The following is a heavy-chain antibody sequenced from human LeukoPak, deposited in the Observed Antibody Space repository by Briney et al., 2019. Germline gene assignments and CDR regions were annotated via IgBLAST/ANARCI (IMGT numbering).Heavy chain of an antibody. CDR1: GGSISSYY. CDR2: IYYRGNT. Sequence: NPSETLSLTCTVSGGSISSYYWSWIRQPPGKGLEWIGYIYYRGNTNYNPSLKSRVTISVDTSKNQFSLKLSSVTAADTAVYYCARHGYYDSGSYYNYWGQGSLVTVSS. CDR3: ARHGYYDSGSYYNY. V-gene: IGHV4-59*08. D-gene: IGHD3-10*01. J-gene: IGHJ4*02.